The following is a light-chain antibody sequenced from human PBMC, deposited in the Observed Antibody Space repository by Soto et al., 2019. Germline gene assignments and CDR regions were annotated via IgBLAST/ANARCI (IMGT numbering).Light chain of an antibody. CDR3: QQRSNWPPLT. J-gene: IGKJ4*02. CDR1: QSVAKN. CDR2: DAS. V-gene: IGKV3-11*01. Sequence: VLTQSPATLSLSPGERASLSCRASQSVAKNLAWYQQKPGQPPRLLIYDASNRATGTPARFSGSGSGTDFPLPISSLEPEDFGVYYCQQRSNWPPLTFGGGTNVEIK.